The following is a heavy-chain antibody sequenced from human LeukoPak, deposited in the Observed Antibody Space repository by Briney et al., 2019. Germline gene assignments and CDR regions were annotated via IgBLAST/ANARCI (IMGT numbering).Heavy chain of an antibody. D-gene: IGHD3-22*01. CDR2: IYHSGST. J-gene: IGHJ5*02. V-gene: IGHV4-4*02. Sequence: SGTLSLTCAVSGSFISSSNWWSWVRQPPGKGLEWIGEIYHSGSTNYNPSLKSRVTISVDKSKNQFSLKLSSVTAADTAVYYCARAYDSSDYNWFDPWGQGTLVTVSS. CDR1: GSFISSSNW. CDR3: ARAYDSSDYNWFDP.